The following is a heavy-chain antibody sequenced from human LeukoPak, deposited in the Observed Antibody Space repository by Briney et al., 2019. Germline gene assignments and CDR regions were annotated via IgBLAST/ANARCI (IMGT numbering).Heavy chain of an antibody. V-gene: IGHV4-39*01. CDR2: IYYGGST. Sequence: PSETLSLTCTVSGGSISSSNYYWGWIRQPPGKGLEWIGTIYYGGSTYYNPSLKSRVTISVDTSKNQFSLKLSSVTAADTAVYFCAGVRGIISRNWFDPWGHGTLVTVS. J-gene: IGHJ5*02. D-gene: IGHD3-10*01. CDR3: AGVRGIISRNWFDP. CDR1: GGSISSSNYY.